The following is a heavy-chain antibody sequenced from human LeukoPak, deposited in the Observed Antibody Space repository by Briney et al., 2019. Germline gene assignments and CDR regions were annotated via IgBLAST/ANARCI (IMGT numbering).Heavy chain of an antibody. CDR1: GFTFDDYG. Sequence: GGSLRLSCAASGFTFDDYGMSWVRQAPGKGLEWVSRINWNGGSTGYADSVEGRFTISRDNDKNSLYLQMNSLRAEDTALYYCARSGGNPFANYYYYYMDVWGKGTTVTVSS. CDR3: ARSGGNPFANYYYYYMDV. J-gene: IGHJ6*03. CDR2: INWNGGST. V-gene: IGHV3-20*04. D-gene: IGHD4-23*01.